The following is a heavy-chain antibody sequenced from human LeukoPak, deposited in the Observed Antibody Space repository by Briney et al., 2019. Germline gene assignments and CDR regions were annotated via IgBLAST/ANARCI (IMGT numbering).Heavy chain of an antibody. V-gene: IGHV4-59*01. J-gene: IGHJ3*02. CDR3: ARTYVANSFDI. Sequence: SETLSLTCTVSGGSISSYCWSWIRQPPGKGLEWIGYIYYSGNTIYNPSLKSRVTISVDTSKNQFSLKLSSVTAADTAVYYCARTYVANSFDIWGQGTMVTVSS. CDR2: IYYSGNT. D-gene: IGHD3-16*01. CDR1: GGSISSYC.